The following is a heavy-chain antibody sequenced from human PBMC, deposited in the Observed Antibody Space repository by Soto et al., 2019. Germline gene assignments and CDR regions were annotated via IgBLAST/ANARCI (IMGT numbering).Heavy chain of an antibody. D-gene: IGHD3-10*01. J-gene: IGHJ4*02. CDR2: ISGSGDST. CDR1: GFTFRSYA. V-gene: IGHV3-23*01. CDR3: AKATMVVAVNHEFDY. Sequence: EVQLLESGGGLVQPGGSLRLSCAASGFTFRSYAMSWVRQAPGGGLEWVSVISGSGDSTSYADSLKGRFTISRDNSKNTLNLQMNSLRVEDTALYYCAKATMVVAVNHEFDYWGQGTLVSVSS.